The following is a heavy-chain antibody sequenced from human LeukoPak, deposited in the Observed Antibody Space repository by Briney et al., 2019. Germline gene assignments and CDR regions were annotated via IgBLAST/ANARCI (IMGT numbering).Heavy chain of an antibody. CDR1: GGSISGTNW. Sequence: SGTLSLTCGVSGGSISGTNWWSWVRQPPGQGLEWIGEISLAGQTNYNPSLNGRVTISLDTSKNQFSLKLSSVTTADTAVYYCARSVVTLYWYFDLWGRGTLVTVSS. D-gene: IGHD4-23*01. V-gene: IGHV4-4*02. CDR3: ARSVVTLYWYFDL. J-gene: IGHJ2*01. CDR2: ISLAGQT.